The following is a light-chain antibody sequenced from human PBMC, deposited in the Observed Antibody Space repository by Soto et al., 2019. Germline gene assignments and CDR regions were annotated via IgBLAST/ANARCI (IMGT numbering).Light chain of an antibody. J-gene: IGLJ1*01. V-gene: IGLV2-14*01. Sequence: QSALTQPASVSGSPGQSITISCIGTSSDVGGYNYVSWYQQHPVKAPKLTIYDVSNRPSGVSNRFSGSKSGNTASLSISGLQAEDEADYYCSSYTSRRTYVFGTGTKVTVL. CDR2: DVS. CDR3: SSYTSRRTYV. CDR1: SSDVGGYNY.